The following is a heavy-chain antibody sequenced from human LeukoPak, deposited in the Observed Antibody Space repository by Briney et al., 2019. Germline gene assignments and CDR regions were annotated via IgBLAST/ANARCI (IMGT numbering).Heavy chain of an antibody. CDR2: ISSSSSYI. V-gene: IGHV3-21*01. D-gene: IGHD3-10*01. CDR1: GFTFSSYS. CDR3: ARDDPSGFGGY. Sequence: AGVSLRLSCAASGFTFSSYSMNWVRQAPGKGLEWVSSISSSSSYIYYADSVKGRFTISRDNAKNSLYLQMNSLRAEDTAVYYCARDDPSGFGGYWGQGTLVTVSS. J-gene: IGHJ4*02.